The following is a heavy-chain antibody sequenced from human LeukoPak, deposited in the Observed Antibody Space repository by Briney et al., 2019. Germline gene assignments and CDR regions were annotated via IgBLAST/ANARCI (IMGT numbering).Heavy chain of an antibody. Sequence: SQTLSLTCAISGDSVSSNSAAWNWIRQSPSRGLEWLGRTYYRSKWYNDYAVSVKGRITNNPDTSKNQFSPQLNSVTPEDTAVYYCARVGYSSVWTPFAMDVWGQGTTVTVSS. CDR1: GDSVSSNSAA. V-gene: IGHV6-1*01. J-gene: IGHJ6*02. CDR3: ARVGYSSVWTPFAMDV. CDR2: TYYRSKWYN. D-gene: IGHD6-19*01.